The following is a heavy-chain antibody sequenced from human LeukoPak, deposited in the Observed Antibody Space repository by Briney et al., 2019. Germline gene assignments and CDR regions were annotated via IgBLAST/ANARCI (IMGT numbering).Heavy chain of an antibody. V-gene: IGHV1-69*05. CDR3: ARGERLVHKAFDI. CDR2: IIPMFGTA. J-gene: IGHJ3*02. Sequence: VASVKVSCKASGGTFSSYAISWVRQAPGQGLEWMGGIIPMFGTANYAQKFQGRVTITRDTSASTAYMELSSLRSEDTAVYYCARGERLVHKAFDIWGQGTMVTVSS. D-gene: IGHD3-9*01. CDR1: GGTFSSYA.